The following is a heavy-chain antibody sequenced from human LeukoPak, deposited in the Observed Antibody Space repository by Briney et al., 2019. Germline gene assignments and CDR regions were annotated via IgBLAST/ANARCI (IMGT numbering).Heavy chain of an antibody. CDR1: GFTFSSYA. V-gene: IGHV3-30-3*01. J-gene: IGHJ4*02. D-gene: IGHD6-13*01. CDR3: VRTWGSGYSAPPGD. Sequence: PGRSLRLSCAASGFTFSSYAMQWVRQAPGKGLEWVALMSYDGNNKYYADSVKGRFTISRDNSKNTLYLQMNSLGAEDTAVYYCVRTWGSGYSAPPGDWGQGSLVTVSS. CDR2: MSYDGNNK.